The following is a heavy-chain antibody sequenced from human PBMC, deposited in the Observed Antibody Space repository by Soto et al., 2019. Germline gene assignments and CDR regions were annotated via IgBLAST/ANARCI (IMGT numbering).Heavy chain of an antibody. CDR3: ARNVDYFDP. V-gene: IGHV1-3*04. Sequence: QVQLVQSGAEVKKPGASVKVSCKASGYTFTRYAMHWVRQAPGQGLEWMGWSNTGNGNTHYSQKFQGRVTFTRDASATTAYMELSSVTSEDTAVYYCARNVDYFDPWGQGTLVTVSS. D-gene: IGHD4-17*01. CDR2: SNTGNGNT. J-gene: IGHJ5*02. CDR1: GYTFTRYA.